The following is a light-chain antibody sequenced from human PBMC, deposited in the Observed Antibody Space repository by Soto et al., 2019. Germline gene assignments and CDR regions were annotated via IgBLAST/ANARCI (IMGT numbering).Light chain of an antibody. Sequence: QSALTQPASVSGSPGQSITISCTGTSSDVGGYNYVSWYQQHPAKAPKLMIYEVSNRPSGVSHRFSGSKSGNTASLTISGLQAEDEADYYCFSYTTSSTPVFGGGTKVTVL. J-gene: IGLJ3*02. CDR3: FSYTTSSTPV. CDR2: EVS. CDR1: SSDVGGYNY. V-gene: IGLV2-14*01.